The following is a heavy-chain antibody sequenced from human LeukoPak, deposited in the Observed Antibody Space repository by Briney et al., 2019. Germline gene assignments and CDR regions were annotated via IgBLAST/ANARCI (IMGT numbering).Heavy chain of an antibody. CDR3: AREYCSSTSCYTVRPYYYYGMDV. D-gene: IGHD2-2*01. V-gene: IGHV1-18*01. Sequence: GASVKVSCKASGYTFTSYGISWVRQAPGQGREWMGWISAYNGNTNYAQKLQGRVTMATDTSTSTAYMELRSLRSDDTAVYYCAREYCSSTSCYTVRPYYYYGMDVWGQGTTVTVSS. CDR1: GYTFTSYG. J-gene: IGHJ6*02. CDR2: ISAYNGNT.